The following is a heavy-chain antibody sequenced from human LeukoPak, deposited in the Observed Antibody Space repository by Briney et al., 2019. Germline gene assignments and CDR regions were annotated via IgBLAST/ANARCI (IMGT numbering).Heavy chain of an antibody. V-gene: IGHV4-59*01. CDR1: GGSISSYY. CDR2: IYYSGST. CDR3: ARAAQRYYYDSSGYYHFDY. J-gene: IGHJ4*02. D-gene: IGHD3-22*01. Sequence: PSETLSLTCTVSGGSISSYYWSWIRQLPGKGLEWIGYIYYSGSTNYNPSLKSRVTISVDTSKNQFSLKLSSVTAADTAVYYCARAAQRYYYDSSGYYHFDYWGQGTLVTVSS.